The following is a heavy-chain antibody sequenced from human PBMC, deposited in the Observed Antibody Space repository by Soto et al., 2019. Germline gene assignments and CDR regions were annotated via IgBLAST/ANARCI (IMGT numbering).Heavy chain of an antibody. CDR2: MSSDGSNT. CDR1: GFTFSSYA. J-gene: IGHJ4*02. D-gene: IGHD5-18*01. V-gene: IGHV3-30*18. Sequence: QVRLVESGGGVVQPGTSLRLSCAASGFTFSSYAIHWVRQAPGKGLEWVAFMSSDGSNTFYADSVRGRFTVSRDNSKSTLYLQMNRLMPEDTAVYYCTKSHSTALVPYYFDYWGQGTLVTVSS. CDR3: TKSHSTALVPYYFDY.